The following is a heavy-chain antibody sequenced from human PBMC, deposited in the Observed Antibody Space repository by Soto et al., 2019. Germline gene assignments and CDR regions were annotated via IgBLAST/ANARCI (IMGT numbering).Heavy chain of an antibody. J-gene: IGHJ5*02. CDR1: GGSFSGYY. D-gene: IGHD6-6*01. CDR2: INHSGST. CDR3: ARWYRSIAAPRDWFDL. V-gene: IGHV4-34*01. Sequence: QVQLQQWGAGLLKPSETLSLTCAVYGGSFSGYYWSWIRQPPGKGLEWIGEINHSGSTNYNPSLKSRVTISVDTSKNQFSLKLSSVTAADTAVYYCARWYRSIAAPRDWFDLWGQGTLVTVSS.